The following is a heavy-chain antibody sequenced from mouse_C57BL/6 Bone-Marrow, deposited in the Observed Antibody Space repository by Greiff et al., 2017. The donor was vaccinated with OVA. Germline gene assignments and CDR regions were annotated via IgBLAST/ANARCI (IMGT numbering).Heavy chain of an antibody. Sequence: EVKVVESGAELVRPGASVKLSCTASGFNIKDDYMHWVKQRPEQGLEWIGWIDPENGDTEYASKFQGKATITADTSSNTAYLQLSSLTSEDTAVYYCTTGSITTVVAFDYWGQGTTLTVSS. CDR3: TTGSITTVVAFDY. CDR2: IDPENGDT. J-gene: IGHJ2*01. V-gene: IGHV14-4*01. CDR1: GFNIKDDY. D-gene: IGHD1-1*01.